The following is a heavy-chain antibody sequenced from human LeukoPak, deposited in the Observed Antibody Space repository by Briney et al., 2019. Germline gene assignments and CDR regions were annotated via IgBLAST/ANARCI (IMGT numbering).Heavy chain of an antibody. CDR3: TRDQSSYTVVTLRSDY. V-gene: IGHV3-21*01. Sequence: AGGSLRLSCAASGFTFSSYSMNWVRQAPGKGLEWVSSISSDSTYLYYGDSVKGRFTISRDNAKNSLYLQMNSLRAEDTAMYYCTRDQSSYTVVTLRSDYWGQGTLVTVSS. CDR1: GFTFSSYS. J-gene: IGHJ4*02. CDR2: ISSDSTYL. D-gene: IGHD4-23*01.